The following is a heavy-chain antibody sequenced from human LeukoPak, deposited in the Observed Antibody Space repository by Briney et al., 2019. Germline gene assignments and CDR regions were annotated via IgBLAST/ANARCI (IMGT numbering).Heavy chain of an antibody. J-gene: IGHJ3*02. Sequence: SETLSLTCAVSGGSISSSNWWRWVRQPPGKGLEWIGEIYHSGSTNYNPSLKSRVTISVDKSKNQFSLKLSSVTAADTAVYYCARFIHVDTTFDIWGQGTMVTVSS. V-gene: IGHV4-4*02. D-gene: IGHD5-18*01. CDR1: GGSISSSNW. CDR3: ARFIHVDTTFDI. CDR2: IYHSGST.